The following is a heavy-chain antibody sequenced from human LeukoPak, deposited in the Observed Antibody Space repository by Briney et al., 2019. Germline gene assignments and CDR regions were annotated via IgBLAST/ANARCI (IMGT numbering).Heavy chain of an antibody. CDR2: IWSDGSNK. V-gene: IGHV3-33*06. Sequence: GGSLRLSCAASGFTFSGCGIHWVRQAPGKGLEWVAVIWSDGSNKYYADSVKGRFTISRDNSKRTLYLQMNSLRVEDTAVYYCVKASGSFDYWGQGTLVTVSS. CDR3: VKASGSFDY. D-gene: IGHD3-10*01. J-gene: IGHJ4*02. CDR1: GFTFSGCG.